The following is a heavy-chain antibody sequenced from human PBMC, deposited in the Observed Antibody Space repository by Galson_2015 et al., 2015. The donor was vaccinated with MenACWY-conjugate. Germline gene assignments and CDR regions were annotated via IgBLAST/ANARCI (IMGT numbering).Heavy chain of an antibody. D-gene: IGHD6-6*01. J-gene: IGHJ4*02. CDR2: INHLGSDK. CDR3: AKYFGSSFDY. V-gene: IGHV3-7*05. Sequence: SLRLSCAASGFTFSSYWMSWVRRAPGKGLEWVANINHLGSDKNYVGSVKGRFTISRDTAKNSLFLHMDSLRAEDTAVYYCAKYFGSSFDYWGQGSLVTVSS. CDR1: GFTFSSYW.